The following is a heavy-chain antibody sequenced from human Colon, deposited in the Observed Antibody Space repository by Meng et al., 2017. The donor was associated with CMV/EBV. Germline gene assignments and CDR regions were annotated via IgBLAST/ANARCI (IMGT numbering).Heavy chain of an antibody. D-gene: IGHD3-22*01. Sequence: SCAASGFTFSSDAMHWVRQAPGKGLEWVAMISYDGSNNYYAESVQGRFTVSRDNSKNTLYLQMNSLRDEDTAVYYCAKPDSSGYYSMAYWGQGTLVTVSS. J-gene: IGHJ4*02. CDR3: AKPDSSGYYSMAY. CDR1: GFTFSSDA. V-gene: IGHV3-30-3*01. CDR2: ISYDGSNN.